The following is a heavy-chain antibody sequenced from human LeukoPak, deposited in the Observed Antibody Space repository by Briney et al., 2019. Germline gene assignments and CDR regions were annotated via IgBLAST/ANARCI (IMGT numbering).Heavy chain of an antibody. J-gene: IGHJ3*02. CDR1: GGSISSYY. D-gene: IGHD1-26*01. CDR3: ARGNIVGATDAFDI. CDR2: IYYSGST. Sequence: PSETLSLTCTVSGGSISSYYWSWIRQPPGKGLEWIGYIYYSGSTNYNPSLKSRVTISVDASKNQSSLKLSSVTAADTAVYYCARGNIVGATDAFDIWGQGTMVTVSS. V-gene: IGHV4-59*01.